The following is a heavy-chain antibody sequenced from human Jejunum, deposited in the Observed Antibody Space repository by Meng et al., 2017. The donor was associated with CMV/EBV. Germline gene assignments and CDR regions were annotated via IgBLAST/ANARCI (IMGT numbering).Heavy chain of an antibody. Sequence: YGMHWVRQARGKGLEWVTFIRYGGGDKYYAASVKGRFTISRDNSKNTLFLQMNSLRPEDTAVYYCAKDLPFVGYCSGASCYSFDYWGQGTLVTVSS. CDR1: YG. V-gene: IGHV3-30*02. CDR2: IRYGGGDK. J-gene: IGHJ4*02. D-gene: IGHD2-15*01. CDR3: AKDLPFVGYCSGASCYSFDY.